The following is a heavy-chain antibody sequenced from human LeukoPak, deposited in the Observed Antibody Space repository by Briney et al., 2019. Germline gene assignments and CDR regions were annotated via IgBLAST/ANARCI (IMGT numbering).Heavy chain of an antibody. CDR3: ARKTDHQSGGDY. D-gene: IGHD1-14*01. CDR1: GFSVSRNY. V-gene: IGHV3-66*01. CDR2: ICSGGST. J-gene: IGHJ4*02. Sequence: GGSLRLSCAASGFSVSRNYMTWVRQAPGEGLEWVSLICSGGSTSYADSVKGRFTISRDNSKNTLYLQMNSLRAEDTAVYYCARKTDHQSGGDYWGQGTLVTVSS.